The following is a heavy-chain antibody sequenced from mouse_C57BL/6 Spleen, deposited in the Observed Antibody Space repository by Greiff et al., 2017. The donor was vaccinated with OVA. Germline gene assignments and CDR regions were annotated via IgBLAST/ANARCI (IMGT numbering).Heavy chain of an antibody. Sequence: EVQLVESGGDLVKPGGSLKLSCAASGFTFSSYDMSWVRQTPDKRLEWVATISSGGSFTYYPDSVKGRFTISRDNAKNTLYLQMSSLKSEDTAIYSCARHYYGSHDYWGQGTTLTVSS. CDR3: ARHYYGSHDY. CDR2: ISSGGSFT. CDR1: GFTFSSYD. V-gene: IGHV5-6*01. D-gene: IGHD1-1*01. J-gene: IGHJ2*01.